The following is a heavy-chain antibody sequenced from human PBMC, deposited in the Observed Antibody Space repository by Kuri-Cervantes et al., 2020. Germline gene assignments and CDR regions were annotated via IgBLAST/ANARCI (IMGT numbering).Heavy chain of an antibody. CDR1: GFTFSSYS. CDR2: ISSSSSTI. D-gene: IGHD1-7*01. J-gene: IGHJ6*02. Sequence: GGSLRLSCAASGFTFSSYSMNWVRQAPGKGLEWVSYISSSSSTIYYADSVKSRFTISRDNAKNSLYLQMNSLRAEDTAVYYCARDFGDNWNYFAYYGMDVWGQGTTVTVSS. V-gene: IGHV3-48*04. CDR3: ARDFGDNWNYFAYYGMDV.